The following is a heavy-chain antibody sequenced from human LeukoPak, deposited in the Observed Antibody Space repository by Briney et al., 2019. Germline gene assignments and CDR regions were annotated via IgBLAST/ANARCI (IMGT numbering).Heavy chain of an antibody. Sequence: KVSCKASGYTFTSYWIGWVRQMPGKGLEWMGIIYPGDSDTRYSPSFQGQVTISADKSISTAYLQWSSLKASDTAMYYCARPRYYYDSSGYSGKPGGFDYWGQGTLVTVSS. CDR3: ARPRYYYDSSGYSGKPGGFDY. V-gene: IGHV5-51*01. CDR2: IYPGDSDT. J-gene: IGHJ4*02. CDR1: GYTFTSYW. D-gene: IGHD3-22*01.